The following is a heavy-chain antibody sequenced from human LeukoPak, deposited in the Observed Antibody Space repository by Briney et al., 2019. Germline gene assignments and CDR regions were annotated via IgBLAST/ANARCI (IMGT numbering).Heavy chain of an antibody. J-gene: IGHJ4*02. CDR2: ISYDGSNK. CDR1: GFTFSSYG. D-gene: IGHD1/OR15-1a*01. Sequence: PGGSLRLSCAASGFTFSSYGMHWVRQAPGKGLEWVAVISYDGSNKYYADSVKGRFTISRDNSKNTLYLQVNSLRAEDTAVYCCAKMRAERTSAAINYWGQGTLVTVSS. V-gene: IGHV3-30*18. CDR3: AKMRAERTSAAINY.